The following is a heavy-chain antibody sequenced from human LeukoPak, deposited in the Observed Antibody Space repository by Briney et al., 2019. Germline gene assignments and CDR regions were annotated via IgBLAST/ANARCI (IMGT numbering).Heavy chain of an antibody. Sequence: ASVKVSCKASGYTFTGYYMHWVRQAPGQGLEWMGWINPNSGGTNYAQKFQGRVTMTRDTSISTAYMELSRLRSDDTAVYYCASPSGGDGGPYYYYYMDVWGKGTTVTISS. CDR1: GYTFTGYY. D-gene: IGHD4-23*01. CDR2: INPNSGGT. CDR3: ASPSGGDGGPYYYYYMDV. J-gene: IGHJ6*03. V-gene: IGHV1-2*02.